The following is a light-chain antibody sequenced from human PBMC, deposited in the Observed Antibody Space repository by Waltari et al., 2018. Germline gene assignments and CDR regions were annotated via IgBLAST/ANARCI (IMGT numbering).Light chain of an antibody. Sequence: QSVLTQPPPVAVGPRQRVTTSCSGISSNIGNNAVNWYQQLPGKAPKLLIYYDDLLPSGVSDRFSGSKSGTSASLAISGLQSEDEADYYCAAWDDSLSGYVFGTGTKVTVL. J-gene: IGLJ1*01. CDR3: AAWDDSLSGYV. V-gene: IGLV1-36*01. CDR1: SSNIGNNA. CDR2: YDD.